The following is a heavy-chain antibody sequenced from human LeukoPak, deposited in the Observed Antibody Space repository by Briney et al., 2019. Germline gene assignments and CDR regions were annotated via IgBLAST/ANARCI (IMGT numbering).Heavy chain of an antibody. CDR2: ITSSSSSI. J-gene: IGHJ4*02. CDR1: GFAFSIYT. V-gene: IGHV3-21*01. Sequence: GGSLRLSCVASGFAFSIYTMSWVRQAPGKGLEWVSSITSSSSSIYSADSVKGRLTISRDNAKNSLYLEMNSLRDEDTAVYYCARDLAWGAYWGQGTLVTVSS. D-gene: IGHD4/OR15-4a*01. CDR3: ARDLAWGAY.